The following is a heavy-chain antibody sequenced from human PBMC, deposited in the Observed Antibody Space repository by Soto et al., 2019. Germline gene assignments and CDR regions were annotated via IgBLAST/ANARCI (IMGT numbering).Heavy chain of an antibody. Sequence: ASVKVSCKASGYTFTSYAMHWVRQAPGQRLEWMGWINAGNGNTKYSQKFQGRVTITRDTSASTAYMELSSLRSEDTAVYYCARDKTTERKNWFDPWGQGTLVTVSS. CDR2: INAGNGNT. CDR1: GYTFTSYA. J-gene: IGHJ5*02. V-gene: IGHV1-3*01. D-gene: IGHD4-17*01. CDR3: ARDKTTERKNWFDP.